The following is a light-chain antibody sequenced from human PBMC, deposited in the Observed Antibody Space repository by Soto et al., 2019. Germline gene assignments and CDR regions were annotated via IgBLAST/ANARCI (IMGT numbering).Light chain of an antibody. V-gene: IGLV1-47*01. Sequence: QAVVTQPPSASGTPGQGVTISCSGSTSNIGSHYVYWYQQLPGAAPQLLIYKNNQRPSGVPDRFSGSKSDTSASLAISGLRSEDEAEYYCAAWDGSLSGPVFGGGTKLTVL. CDR2: KNN. J-gene: IGLJ3*02. CDR3: AAWDGSLSGPV. CDR1: TSNIGSHY.